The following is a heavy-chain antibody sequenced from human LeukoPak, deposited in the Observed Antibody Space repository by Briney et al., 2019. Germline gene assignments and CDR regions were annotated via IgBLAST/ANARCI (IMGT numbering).Heavy chain of an antibody. Sequence: SETLSLTCTVSGNSISSGDNYWSWIRQPAGKGLEWIGRIYTSGSTNYNPSLKSRVTMSVDTSKNQFSLKLSSVTAADTAVYYCARDYHDSSGYYLNYYYYYMDVWGKGTTVTISS. CDR2: IYTSGST. V-gene: IGHV4-61*02. CDR3: ARDYHDSSGYYLNYYYYYMDV. CDR1: GNSISSGDNY. J-gene: IGHJ6*03. D-gene: IGHD3-22*01.